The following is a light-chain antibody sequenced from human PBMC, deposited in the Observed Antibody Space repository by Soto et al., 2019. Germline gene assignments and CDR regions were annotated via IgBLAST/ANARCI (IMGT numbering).Light chain of an antibody. CDR1: QSINTY. V-gene: IGKV1-39*01. Sequence: DLQMTAAQTSLSASVGDMVIFTWRRSQSINTYLYWYQQKPGKAPKLLIYGASSFQSGVPLRFSGSGSGTDFTLTISSLQPEDFATYYCQESYSTLWGTCGQGTKVDIK. J-gene: IGKJ1*01. CDR3: QESYSTLWGT. CDR2: GAS.